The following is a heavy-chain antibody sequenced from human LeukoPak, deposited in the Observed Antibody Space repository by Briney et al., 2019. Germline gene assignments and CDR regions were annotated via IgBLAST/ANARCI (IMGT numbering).Heavy chain of an antibody. CDR3: AKVRSYQLPIDY. CDR2: ISYDGSNK. D-gene: IGHD2-2*01. V-gene: IGHV3-30-3*01. CDR1: GFTFSSYA. Sequence: GGSLRLSCAASGFTFSSYAMHWVRQAPGKGLEWVAVISYDGSNKYYADSVKGRFTISRDNSKNTLYLQMNSLRPEDTAVYYCAKVRSYQLPIDYWGQGTLVTVSS. J-gene: IGHJ4*02.